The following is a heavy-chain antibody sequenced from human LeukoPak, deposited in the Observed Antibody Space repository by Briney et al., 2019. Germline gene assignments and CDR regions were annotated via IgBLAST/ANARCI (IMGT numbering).Heavy chain of an antibody. J-gene: IGHJ6*02. V-gene: IGHV1-18*01. CDR1: GYTFTRYG. Sequence: ASVKVSCKASGYTFTRYGISWVRQAPGQGLEWMGWVSAYNGNTNYAQKLQGRVTMTTDTSTSTAYMELRSLRSDDTAVYYCARALRFLGGMDVWGQGTTVTVSS. CDR3: ARALRFLGGMDV. CDR2: VSAYNGNT. D-gene: IGHD3-3*01.